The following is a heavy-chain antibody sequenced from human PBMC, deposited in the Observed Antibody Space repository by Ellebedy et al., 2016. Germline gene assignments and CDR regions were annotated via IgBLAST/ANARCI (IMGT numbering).Heavy chain of an antibody. V-gene: IGHV3-23*01. D-gene: IGHD6-13*01. Sequence: GGSLRLXXAASGFTFRSYWMHWVRQAPGKGLEWVSAISGSGGSTYYADSVKGRFTISRDNSKNTLYLQMNSLRAEDTAVYYCAKDWKQLVRWFDPWGQGTLVTVSS. CDR1: GFTFRSYW. CDR2: ISGSGGST. J-gene: IGHJ5*02. CDR3: AKDWKQLVRWFDP.